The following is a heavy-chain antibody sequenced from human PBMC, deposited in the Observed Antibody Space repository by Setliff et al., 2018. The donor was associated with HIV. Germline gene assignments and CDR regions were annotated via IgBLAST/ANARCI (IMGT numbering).Heavy chain of an antibody. Sequence: GGSLRLSCSASGFSFSNYAMHWVRQAPGKGLEYVSAISGNGGNTYYTDSVKGRFTISRDNAKNTLYLQMNSLRAEDTAVYYCARTGHYYYYYMDVWGKGTTVTVS. V-gene: IGHV3-64*04. J-gene: IGHJ6*03. CDR3: ARTGHYYYYYMDV. CDR1: GFSFSNYA. CDR2: ISGNGGNT.